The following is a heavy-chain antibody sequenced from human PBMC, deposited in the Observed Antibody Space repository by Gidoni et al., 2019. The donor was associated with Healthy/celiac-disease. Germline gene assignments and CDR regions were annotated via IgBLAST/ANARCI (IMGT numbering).Heavy chain of an antibody. CDR3: ARSGRRGLRYSPPGDPLGYDAFDI. CDR2: IIPIFGTA. CDR1: GGTFSSYA. Sequence: QVQLVQSGAEVKKPGSSVKVSCKASGGTFSSYAISWVRPAPGQGLEWMGGIIPIFGTANYAQKFQGRVTITADESTSTAYMELSSLRSEDTAVYYCARSGRRGLRYSPPGDPLGYDAFDIWGQGTNGHRLF. D-gene: IGHD3-9*01. J-gene: IGHJ3*02. V-gene: IGHV1-69*01.